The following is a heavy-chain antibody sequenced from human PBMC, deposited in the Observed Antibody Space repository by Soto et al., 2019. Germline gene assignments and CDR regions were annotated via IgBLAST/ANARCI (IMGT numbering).Heavy chain of an antibody. Sequence: GGSLRLSCAASGFTFSSYAMHWVRQAPGRGLEWVAVISYDGSNKYYADSVKGRFTISRDNSKNTLYLQMNRLRAEDTAVYYCARAKQQLPPFAAFDIWGQGQWSPSPQ. CDR2: ISYDGSNK. J-gene: IGHJ3*02. CDR1: GFTFSSYA. V-gene: IGHV3-30-3*01. D-gene: IGHD6-13*01. CDR3: ARAKQQLPPFAAFDI.